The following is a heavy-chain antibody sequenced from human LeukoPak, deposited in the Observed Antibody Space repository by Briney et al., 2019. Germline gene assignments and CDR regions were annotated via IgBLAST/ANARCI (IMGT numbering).Heavy chain of an antibody. CDR3: ARHDYYGSLNWIDP. Sequence: SETLSLTCIVSGGSLSSPNYYWGWTRQPPGKGLEWIGSIYYSGTTYYNPSLKSRLNISVDTSKNQFSLKLTSVTAADTAVYYCARHDYYGSLNWIDPWGQGTLITVSS. J-gene: IGHJ5*02. V-gene: IGHV4-39*01. CDR2: IYYSGTT. D-gene: IGHD3-10*01. CDR1: GGSLSSPNYY.